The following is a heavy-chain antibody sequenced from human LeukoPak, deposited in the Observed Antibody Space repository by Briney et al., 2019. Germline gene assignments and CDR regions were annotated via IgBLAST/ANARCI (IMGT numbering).Heavy chain of an antibody. Sequence: SETLSLTCTVSGGSISSGSYYWSWIRQPAGKELEWIGRIYTSGSTNYNPSLKSRVTISVDTSKNQFSLKLSSVTAADTAVYYCASSSPLEYYYYGMDVWGQGTTVTVSS. CDR3: ASSSPLEYYYYGMDV. V-gene: IGHV4-61*02. J-gene: IGHJ6*02. CDR1: GGSISSGSYY. D-gene: IGHD6-6*01. CDR2: IYTSGST.